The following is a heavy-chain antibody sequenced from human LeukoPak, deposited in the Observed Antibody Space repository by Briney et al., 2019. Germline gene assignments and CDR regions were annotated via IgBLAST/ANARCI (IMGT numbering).Heavy chain of an antibody. V-gene: IGHV3-53*01. Sequence: GGSLRLSCIASGFTVSNNYMSWVRQAPGRGLEWVSVIYSGGSTYYADSVKGRFTISRDDSKNTLYLQMNSLRAEDTAVFYCARVGHGYCSGGSCPVFWGQGTLVTVSS. D-gene: IGHD2-15*01. CDR1: GFTVSNNY. CDR3: ARVGHGYCSGGSCPVF. J-gene: IGHJ4*02. CDR2: IYSGGST.